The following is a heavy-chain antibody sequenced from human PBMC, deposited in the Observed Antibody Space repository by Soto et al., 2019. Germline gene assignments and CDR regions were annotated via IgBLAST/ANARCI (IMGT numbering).Heavy chain of an antibody. V-gene: IGHV4-30-4*01. Sequence: PSETLSLTCTVSGGSISSGDYYWSWIRQPPGKGLEWIGYIYYSGSTYYNPSLKSRVTISVDTSKNQFSLKLSSVTAADTAVYYCARADVLAAAMQYYYYGMDVWGQGXTVTVYS. D-gene: IGHD2-2*01. J-gene: IGHJ6*02. CDR1: GGSISSGDYY. CDR3: ARADVLAAAMQYYYYGMDV. CDR2: IYYSGST.